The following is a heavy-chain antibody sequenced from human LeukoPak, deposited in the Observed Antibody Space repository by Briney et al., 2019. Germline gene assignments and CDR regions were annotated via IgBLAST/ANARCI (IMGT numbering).Heavy chain of an antibody. CDR3: ARVDITMPSWWFDP. D-gene: IGHD3-10*01. V-gene: IGHV4-39*07. CDR2: IYYSGST. CDR1: GGSISSSSYY. Sequence: PSETLSLTCTVSGGSISSSSYYWGWIRQPPGKGLEWIGSIYYSGSTYYNPSLKSRVTISVDTSKNQFSLRLSSVTAADTAVYYCARVDITMPSWWFDPWGQGTLVTVSS. J-gene: IGHJ5*02.